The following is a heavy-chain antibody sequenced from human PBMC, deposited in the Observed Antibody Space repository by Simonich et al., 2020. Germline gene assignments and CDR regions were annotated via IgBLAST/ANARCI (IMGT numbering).Heavy chain of an antibody. J-gene: IGHJ5*02. CDR2: LSYDRSNK. Sequence: QVQLVESGGGVVQPGRSLRLSCAASGFTFSSYAMHWVRPAPGKGVELVAVLSYDRSNKYYADSVKGRFTISRDNSKNTLYLQMNSLRAEDTAVYYCARDRNWGWFDPWGQGTLVTVSS. CDR3: ARDRNWGWFDP. V-gene: IGHV3-30*07. D-gene: IGHD7-27*01. CDR1: GFTFSSYA.